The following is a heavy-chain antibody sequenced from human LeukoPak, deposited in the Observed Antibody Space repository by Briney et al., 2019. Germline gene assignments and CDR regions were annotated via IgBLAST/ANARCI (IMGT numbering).Heavy chain of an antibody. CDR3: ARGGKLEQLVLFYYYYGMDV. CDR1: GYTFTSYG. V-gene: IGHV1-18*01. Sequence: ASVTVSCKASGYTFTSYGISWVRQAPGQGLEWMGWISAYNGNTNYAQKLQGRVTMTTDTSTSTAYMELRSLRSDDTAVYYCARGGKLEQLVLFYYYYGMDVWGQGTTVTVSS. J-gene: IGHJ6*02. CDR2: ISAYNGNT. D-gene: IGHD6-6*01.